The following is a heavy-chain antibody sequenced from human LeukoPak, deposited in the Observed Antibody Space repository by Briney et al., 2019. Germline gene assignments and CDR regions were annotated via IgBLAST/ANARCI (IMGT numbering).Heavy chain of an antibody. Sequence: SETLSLTCTVSGGSISSYYWSWIRQPPGKGMEWIGNIYDRGSTKYNPSLKSRVTISVDTSKNQFSLRLSSVTAADTAVYYCARGRTFDNWGQGTLVTVSS. CDR2: IYDRGST. CDR1: GGSISSYY. J-gene: IGHJ4*02. V-gene: IGHV4-59*01. CDR3: ARGRTFDN.